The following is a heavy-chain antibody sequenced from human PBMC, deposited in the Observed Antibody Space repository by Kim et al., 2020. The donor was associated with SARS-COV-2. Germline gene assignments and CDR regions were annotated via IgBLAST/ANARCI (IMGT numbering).Heavy chain of an antibody. CDR2: ST. Sequence: STYYADSVKGRFTISRDNSKNTRYLQMNSLRAEDTAVYYCAKDPPNGMDVWGQGTTVTVSS. CDR3: AKDPPNGMDV. J-gene: IGHJ6*02. V-gene: IGHV3-23*01.